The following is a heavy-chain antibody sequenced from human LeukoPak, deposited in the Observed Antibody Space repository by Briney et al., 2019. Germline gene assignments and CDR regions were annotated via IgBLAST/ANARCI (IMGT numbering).Heavy chain of an antibody. Sequence: SETPSLTCTVSGGSISSYYWSWIRQPPGKGLEWIGYIYYSGSTNYNPSLKSRVTISVDTSKNQFSLKLSSVTAADTAVYYCASSGLSSPPGYWGQGTLVTVSS. J-gene: IGHJ4*02. CDR3: ASSGLSSPPGY. CDR2: IYYSGST. V-gene: IGHV4-59*01. D-gene: IGHD6-13*01. CDR1: GGSISSYY.